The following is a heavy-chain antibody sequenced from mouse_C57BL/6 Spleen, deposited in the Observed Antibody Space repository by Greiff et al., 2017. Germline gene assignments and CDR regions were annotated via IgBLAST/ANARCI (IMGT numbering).Heavy chain of an antibody. CDR3: ARGGYDPHWYFDV. CDR1: GFTFSSYA. CDR2: ISDGGSYT. V-gene: IGHV5-4*01. D-gene: IGHD2-3*01. Sequence: EVQLVESGGGLVKPGGSLKLSCAASGFTFSSYAMSWVRQTPEKRLEWVATISDGGSYTYYPDNVKGRFTISRDNAKNNLYLQMSHLKSEDTAMYYCARGGYDPHWYFDVWGTGTTVTVSS. J-gene: IGHJ1*03.